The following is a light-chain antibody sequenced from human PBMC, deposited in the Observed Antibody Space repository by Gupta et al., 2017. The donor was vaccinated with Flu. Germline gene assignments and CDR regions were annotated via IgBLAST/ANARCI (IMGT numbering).Light chain of an antibody. CDR1: QSVNSY. Sequence: EIVFTQSPATLSLSPGERATLSCRASQSVNSYLAWYQQKPGQAPMLLIYDASNRATGIPAMFSGRWCGKYVPLTSSIRDQEDSAVYYCQHPSNWPPITFGQGTRMEIK. CDR3: QHPSNWPPIT. V-gene: IGKV3-11*01. CDR2: DAS. J-gene: IGKJ5*01.